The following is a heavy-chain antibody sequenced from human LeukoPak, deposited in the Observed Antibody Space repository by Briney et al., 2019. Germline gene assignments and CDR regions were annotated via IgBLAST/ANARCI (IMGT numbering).Heavy chain of an antibody. CDR2: IYYSGST. Sequence: SETLSLTCTVSGGSISSSSYYWGWIRQPPGKGLEWIGRIYYSGSTYYNPSLKSRVTISVDTSKNQFSLKLSSETAADTAVYYCARGIVTAAAGRKYYFDYWGQGTLVTVST. V-gene: IGHV4-39*07. CDR3: ARGIVTAAAGRKYYFDY. J-gene: IGHJ4*02. D-gene: IGHD6-13*01. CDR1: GGSISSSSYY.